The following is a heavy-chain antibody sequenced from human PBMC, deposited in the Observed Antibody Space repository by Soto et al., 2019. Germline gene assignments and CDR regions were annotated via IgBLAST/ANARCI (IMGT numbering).Heavy chain of an antibody. J-gene: IGHJ6*02. CDR2: ISSSGSTI. CDR3: ASLYGSGSYFGYYYGMDV. Sequence: PGGSLRLSCAASGFTFSDYYMSWIRQAPGKGLERVSYISSSGSTIYYADSVKGRFTISRDNAKNSLYLQMNSLRAEDTAVYYCASLYGSGSYFGYYYGMDVWGQGTKVTVS. D-gene: IGHD3-10*01. V-gene: IGHV3-11*01. CDR1: GFTFSDYY.